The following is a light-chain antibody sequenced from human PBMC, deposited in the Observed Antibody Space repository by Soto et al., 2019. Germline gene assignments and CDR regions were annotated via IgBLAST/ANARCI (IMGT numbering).Light chain of an antibody. V-gene: IGKV3-15*01. Sequence: EIVMTQSPATLSVSPGERATLSCRASQSVGSKLAWYQQKPGQAPRLLIYGASTRATGIPARFSGSGSGTEFTLTISSLQSEDFAIYFCQQYNNWPPDRTFGQGTNVEIK. J-gene: IGKJ1*01. CDR3: QQYNNWPPDRT. CDR2: GAS. CDR1: QSVGSK.